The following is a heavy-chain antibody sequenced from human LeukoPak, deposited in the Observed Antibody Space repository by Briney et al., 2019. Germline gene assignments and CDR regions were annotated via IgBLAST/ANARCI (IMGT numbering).Heavy chain of an antibody. CDR2: ISYDGSNK. V-gene: IGHV3-30*03. Sequence: GGSLRLSCAASGFTFSSYGVHWVRQAPGKGLEWVAVISYDGSNKYYADSVKRRFTISRDNSKNTLYLQMNSLRAEDTAVYYCATNDLTRQSFDYWGQGTLVTVSS. D-gene: IGHD1-1*01. CDR1: GFTFSSYG. J-gene: IGHJ4*02. CDR3: ATNDLTRQSFDY.